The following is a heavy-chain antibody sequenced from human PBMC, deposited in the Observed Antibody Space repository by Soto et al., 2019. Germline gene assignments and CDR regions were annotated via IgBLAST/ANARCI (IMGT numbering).Heavy chain of an antibody. CDR1: GGSISSSSYY. Sequence: QLQLQESGPGLVKPSETLSLTCTVSGGSISSSSYYWGWIRQPPGKGLEWIGSIYYSGSTYYNPSLKSRVTISVDTSENQFSLKLSSVTAADTAVYYCARLPSPGRIVEVRGVQDYFDYWGQGTLVTVSS. CDR2: IYYSGST. V-gene: IGHV4-39*01. CDR3: ARLPSPGRIVEVRGVQDYFDY. D-gene: IGHD3-10*01. J-gene: IGHJ4*02.